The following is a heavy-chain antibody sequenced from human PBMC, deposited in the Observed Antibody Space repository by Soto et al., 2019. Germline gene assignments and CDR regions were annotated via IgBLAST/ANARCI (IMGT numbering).Heavy chain of an antibody. D-gene: IGHD4-17*01. CDR3: ARHGFYGDYASNYFDP. CDR2: IYPGNSDA. V-gene: IGHV5-51*01. Sequence: GESLKISCQASGYNFATYWIAWVRQMPGKGLEYMGIIYPGNSDARYSPSFQGQVTFSADKSISTAYLHWSSLKASDTAMYYCARHGFYGDYASNYFDPWGQGTLVTVSS. CDR1: GYNFATYW. J-gene: IGHJ5*02.